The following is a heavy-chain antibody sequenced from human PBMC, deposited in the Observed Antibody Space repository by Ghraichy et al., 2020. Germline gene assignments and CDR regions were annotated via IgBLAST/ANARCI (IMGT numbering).Heavy chain of an antibody. D-gene: IGHD5-18*01. V-gene: IGHV4/OR15-8*02. Sequence: SETLSLTCTVSGGSISDNWWSWVRQPPGKGLEWIGEIYHSGNRSYNPSLQSRLTISMAKSRFQLFLDLTSVTAADTAVYYCARHTAMSGTGGFNYWGQGILVPVSS. CDR3: ARHTAMSGTGGFNY. J-gene: IGHJ4*02. CDR1: GGSISDNW. CDR2: IYHSGNR.